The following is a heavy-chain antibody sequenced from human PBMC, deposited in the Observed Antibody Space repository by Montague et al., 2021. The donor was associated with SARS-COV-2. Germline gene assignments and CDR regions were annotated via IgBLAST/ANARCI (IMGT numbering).Heavy chain of an antibody. Sequence: SETLSLTCTVSGGSISSSNYYWGWVRQPPGKGLEWIGSISYRGDPYYNPSLKSRLTISVDMSQNQFSLKLSSVTAADTAVYYCAKPLATGNYYYWGQGTLVTVSS. CDR3: AKPLATGNYYY. D-gene: IGHD1-1*01. J-gene: IGHJ4*02. CDR2: ISYRGDP. V-gene: IGHV4-39*01. CDR1: GGSISSSNYY.